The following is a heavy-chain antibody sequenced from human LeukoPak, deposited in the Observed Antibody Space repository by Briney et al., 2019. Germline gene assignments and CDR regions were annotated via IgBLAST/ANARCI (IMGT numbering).Heavy chain of an antibody. CDR1: GGSISSGGYY. Sequence: SQTLSLTCTVSGGSISSGGYYWSWIRQHPGKGLEWIGYIYYSGSTYHNPSLKSRVTISVDTSKNQFSLKLSSVTAADTAVYYCARHRPLGEAFDIWGQGTMVIVSS. CDR2: IYYSGST. J-gene: IGHJ3*02. CDR3: ARHRPLGEAFDI. V-gene: IGHV4-31*03.